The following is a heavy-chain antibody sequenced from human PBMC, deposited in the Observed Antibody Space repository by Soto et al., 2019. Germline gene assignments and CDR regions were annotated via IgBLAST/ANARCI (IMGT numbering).Heavy chain of an antibody. CDR1: GYTFTSYG. D-gene: IGHD3-3*01. J-gene: IGHJ4*02. Sequence: ASVRVSCKASGYTFTSYGISWVRQAPGQGREWMGGIIAVFRSPNYAQKFHGRLTIGADDSTTTAYMEMSSLTSEDTAVYYCAAKSGSPYYFEHWGQGTLVTVSS. CDR2: IIAVFRSP. CDR3: AAKSGSPYYFEH. V-gene: IGHV1-69*13.